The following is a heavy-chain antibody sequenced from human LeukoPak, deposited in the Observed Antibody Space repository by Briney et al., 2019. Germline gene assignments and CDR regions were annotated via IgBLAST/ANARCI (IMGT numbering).Heavy chain of an antibody. CDR2: INPNSGDT. V-gene: IGHV1-2*02. D-gene: IGHD6-6*01. CDR3: SKDAGARLRLDY. CDR1: GYTFTGYY. J-gene: IGHJ4*02. Sequence: GASVKVSCKASGYTFTGYYIHWVRQAPGQGLEWMGWINPNSGDTNYAQKFQGRVTMTRDTSISTAYMELSRLRSDDTAVYYCSKDAGARLRLDYWGQGTLVTVSS.